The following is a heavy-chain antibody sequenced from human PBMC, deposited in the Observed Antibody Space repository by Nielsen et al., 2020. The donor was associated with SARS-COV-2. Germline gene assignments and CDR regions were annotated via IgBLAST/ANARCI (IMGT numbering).Heavy chain of an antibody. CDR2: IYSGGST. CDR3: ARDIIVDYDILGYYYYGMDV. J-gene: IGHJ6*02. CDR1: GFTVSSNY. V-gene: IGHV3-53*01. Sequence: GESLKISCAASGFTVSSNYMSWVRQAPGKGLEWVSVIYSGGSTYYADSVKGRFTISRDNAKNSLYLQMNSLRAEDTAVYYCARDIIVDYDILGYYYYGMDVWGQGTTVTVSS. D-gene: IGHD3-9*01.